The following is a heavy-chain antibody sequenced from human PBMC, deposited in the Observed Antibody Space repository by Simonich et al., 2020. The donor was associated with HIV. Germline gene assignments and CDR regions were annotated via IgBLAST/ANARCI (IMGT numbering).Heavy chain of an antibody. D-gene: IGHD1-26*01. Sequence: FRQVPGKGLEWVSGINWNGGSTGYADSVKGRFTISRDNAKNSLYLQMNSLRAEDTAFYYCARGSLDSVSSYAFDIWGQGTLVTVSS. V-gene: IGHV3-20*03. CDR3: ARGSLDSVSSYAFDI. J-gene: IGHJ3*02. CDR2: INWNGGST.